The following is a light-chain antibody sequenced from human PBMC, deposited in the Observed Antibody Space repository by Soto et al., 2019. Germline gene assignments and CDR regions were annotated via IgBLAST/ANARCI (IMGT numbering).Light chain of an antibody. CDR2: DAS. CDR3: EPYNSYSCK. J-gene: IGKJ1*01. V-gene: IGKV1-5*01. CDR1: QSITIW. Sequence: DIQMTQSPSTLSASVGDRVTITCRASQSITIWLAWYQQKPGKAPKLLIFDASSLESGVPSRFSGSGSGTEFTLTISGLQPDDFATSYCEPYNSYSCKFGQGTKVEIK.